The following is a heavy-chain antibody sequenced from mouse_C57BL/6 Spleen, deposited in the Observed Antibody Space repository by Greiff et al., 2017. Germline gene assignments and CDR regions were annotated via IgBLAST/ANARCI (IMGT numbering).Heavy chain of an antibody. Sequence: VQLQQSGPELVKPGASVKISCKASGYTFTDYYMNWVKQSHGKSLEWIGDINPNNGGTSYNQKFKGKATLTVDKSSSTAYMELRSLTSEDSAVYYCARSDYGSSYWGQGTTLTVSS. D-gene: IGHD1-1*01. V-gene: IGHV1-26*01. CDR1: GYTFTDYY. CDR2: INPNNGGT. J-gene: IGHJ2*01. CDR3: ARSDYGSSY.